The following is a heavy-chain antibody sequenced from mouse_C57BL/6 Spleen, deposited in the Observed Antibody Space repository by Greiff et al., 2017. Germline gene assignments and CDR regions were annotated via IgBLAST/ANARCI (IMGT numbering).Heavy chain of an antibody. V-gene: IGHV1-72*01. J-gene: IGHJ3*01. CDR1: GYTFTSYW. CDR3: ARDCGSSFGYAY. D-gene: IGHD1-1*01. Sequence: VQLQQPGAELVKPGASVKLSCKASGYTFTSYWMHWVKQRPGRGLEWIGRFDPNSGGIKYNEKFKSKATLTVDKSSSTAYMQLSSLTSEDSAVYYCARDCGSSFGYAYWGQGTLVTVSA. CDR2: FDPNSGGI.